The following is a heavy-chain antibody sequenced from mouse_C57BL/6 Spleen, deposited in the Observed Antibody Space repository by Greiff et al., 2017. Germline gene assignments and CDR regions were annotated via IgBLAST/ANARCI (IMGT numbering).Heavy chain of an antibody. J-gene: IGHJ4*01. CDR1: GFTFSSYA. Sequence: EVQLVESGEGLVKPGGSLKLSCAASGFTFSSYAMSWVRQTPEKRLEWVAYISSGGDYIYYADTVKGRFTISRDNARNTLYLQMSSLKSEDTAMYHCTRGGGSSPYYYAMDYWGQGTSVTVSS. CDR2: ISSGGDYI. D-gene: IGHD1-1*01. CDR3: TRGGGSSPYYYAMDY. V-gene: IGHV5-9-1*02.